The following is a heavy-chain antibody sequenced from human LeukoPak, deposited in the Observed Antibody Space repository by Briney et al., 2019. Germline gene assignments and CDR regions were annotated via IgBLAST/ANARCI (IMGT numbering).Heavy chain of an antibody. Sequence: GGSLRLSCAASGFTFSSYSMNWVRQAPGKGLEWVSSISSSSSYTYYADSVKGRFTISRDNAKNSLYLQMNSLRAEDTAVYYCARTAQYCGGDCSLDYWGQGTLVTVSS. J-gene: IGHJ4*02. CDR2: ISSSSSYT. CDR3: ARTAQYCGGDCSLDY. D-gene: IGHD2-21*02. CDR1: GFTFSSYS. V-gene: IGHV3-21*01.